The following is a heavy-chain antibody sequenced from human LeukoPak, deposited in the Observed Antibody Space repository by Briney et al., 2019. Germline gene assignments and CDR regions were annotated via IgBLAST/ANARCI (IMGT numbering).Heavy chain of an antibody. Sequence: SETLSLTCTVSGGSISSYSWSWIQQPPGKGLEWIGYIYYNGNTNYNPSLKSRVTISVDTSKNQVSLKLSSVTAADTAVYYCARDRNTVLDYWGQGTLVTVSS. CDR1: GGSISSYS. CDR3: ARDRNTVLDY. V-gene: IGHV4-59*01. J-gene: IGHJ4*02. D-gene: IGHD4-11*01. CDR2: IYYNGNT.